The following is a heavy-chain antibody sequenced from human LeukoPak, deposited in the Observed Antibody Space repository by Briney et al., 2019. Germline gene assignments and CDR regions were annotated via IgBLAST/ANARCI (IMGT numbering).Heavy chain of an antibody. CDR3: ASQYWVPAAFYYAFDV. Sequence: GASVKVSCKAPGDTFSNYAISWVRQAPGQGLEWMGAIIPVFGTTNYAQKFQGRVTITADTYTTTSYMELSSLTSEDTAIYYCASQYWVPAAFYYAFDVWGKGTTVTVSS. D-gene: IGHD2-2*01. V-gene: IGHV1-69*06. CDR2: IIPVFGTT. CDR1: GDTFSNYA. J-gene: IGHJ6*04.